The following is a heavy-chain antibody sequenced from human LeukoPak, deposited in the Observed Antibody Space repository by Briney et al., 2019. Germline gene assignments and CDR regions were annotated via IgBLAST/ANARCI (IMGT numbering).Heavy chain of an antibody. D-gene: IGHD2-2*01. CDR2: IRYDGSNK. Sequence: GSLRLSCAASGFTFSSYGMHWVREAPGKGLEWVAFIRYDGSNKYYADSVKGRFTISRDNSKNTLYLQMNSLRAEDTAVYYCAKDQCSSTSCSPFDYWGQGTLVTVSS. V-gene: IGHV3-30*02. CDR3: AKDQCSSTSCSPFDY. CDR1: GFTFSSYG. J-gene: IGHJ4*02.